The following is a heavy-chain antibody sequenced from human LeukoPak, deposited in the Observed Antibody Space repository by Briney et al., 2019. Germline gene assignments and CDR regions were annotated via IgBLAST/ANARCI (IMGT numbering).Heavy chain of an antibody. J-gene: IGHJ4*02. V-gene: IGHV4-61*08. CDR2: IYYSGST. D-gene: IGHD3-22*01. Sequence: SETLSLTCTVSGGSISSGDYYWSWIRQPPGKGLEWIGYIYYSGSTNYNPSLKSRVTISVDTSKNQFSLKLSSVTAADTAVYYCASNYDSSGYYYAAGSAQFDYWGQGTLVTVSS. CDR1: GGSISSGDYY. CDR3: ASNYDSSGYYYAAGSAQFDY.